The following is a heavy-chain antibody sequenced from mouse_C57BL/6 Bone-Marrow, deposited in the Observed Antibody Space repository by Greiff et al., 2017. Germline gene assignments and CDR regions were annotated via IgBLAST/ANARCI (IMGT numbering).Heavy chain of an antibody. V-gene: IGHV5-9*01. Sequence: EVQLVESGGGLVKPGGSLKLSCAASGFTFSSYTMSWVRQTPEKRLEWVATISGGGGNTYYPDSVKGRFTISRDNAKNTLYLQMSSLRSEDTALYYCARRGRDLQYFDVWGTGTTVTVSS. D-gene: IGHD1-1*01. CDR2: ISGGGGNT. J-gene: IGHJ1*03. CDR1: GFTFSSYT. CDR3: ARRGRDLQYFDV.